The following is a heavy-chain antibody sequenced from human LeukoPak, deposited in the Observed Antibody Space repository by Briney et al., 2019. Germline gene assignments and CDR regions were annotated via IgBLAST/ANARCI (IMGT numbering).Heavy chain of an antibody. V-gene: IGHV3-21*01. D-gene: IGHD6-19*01. CDR2: ISSSSSYI. Sequence: GGSLRLSCAASGFTFSSYSMNWVRQSPGKGLEWVSSISSSSSYIYYADSVKGRFTISRDNAKNSLYLQMNSLRAEDTAVYYCARDGIAVASDYWGQGTLVTVSS. CDR1: GFTFSSYS. CDR3: ARDGIAVASDY. J-gene: IGHJ4*02.